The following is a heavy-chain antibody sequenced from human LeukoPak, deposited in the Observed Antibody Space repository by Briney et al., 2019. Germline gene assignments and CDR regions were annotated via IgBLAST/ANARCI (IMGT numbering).Heavy chain of an antibody. CDR3: ARHSPGADIVVVIAASYYFDY. J-gene: IGHJ4*02. D-gene: IGHD2-15*01. V-gene: IGHV5-51*01. Sequence: GESLKISCQGSGYSFTSYWIGWVRQMPGTGLEWMGIIYPGDSDTRYSPSFQGQVTISADKSISTAYLQWSSLKASDTAMYYCARHSPGADIVVVIAASYYFDYWGQGTLVTVSS. CDR2: IYPGDSDT. CDR1: GYSFTSYW.